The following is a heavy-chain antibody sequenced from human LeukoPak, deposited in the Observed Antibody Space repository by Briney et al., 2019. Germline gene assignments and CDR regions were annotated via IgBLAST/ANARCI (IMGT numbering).Heavy chain of an antibody. CDR3: ARRPTPSSGTYYDAFDI. CDR2: IYRGEFDT. CDR1: GYNSTSYW. V-gene: IGHV5-51*01. Sequence: GVPLQIPSKASGYNSTSYWIGWVRPMPAKGLEWMGTIYRGEFDTRYSPFFQGQVTMSADYSIIAAYLQRSSLKASDTAMYYCARRPTPSSGTYYDAFDIWGQGTMVTVSS. J-gene: IGHJ3*02. D-gene: IGHD1-26*01.